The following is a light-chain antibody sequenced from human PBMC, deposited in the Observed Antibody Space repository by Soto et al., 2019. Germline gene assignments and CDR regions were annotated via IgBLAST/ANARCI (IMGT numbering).Light chain of an antibody. V-gene: IGLV1-44*01. CDR2: SNN. Sequence: QSVLTQPPSASGTPGQRVTISCSGSSSNIGSNTVNWYQQLPGTAPKLLIYSNNQRPSGVPDRFSGSKSGTSASLTISGLQADDEGYYYCSSYTSRSTLYVFGTGTKLTVL. CDR1: SSNIGSNT. J-gene: IGLJ1*01. CDR3: SSYTSRSTLYV.